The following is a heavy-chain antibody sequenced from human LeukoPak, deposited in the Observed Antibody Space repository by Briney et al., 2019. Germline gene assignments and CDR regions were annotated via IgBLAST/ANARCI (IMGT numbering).Heavy chain of an antibody. CDR1: GFTFDDYG. V-gene: IGHV3-20*04. J-gene: IGHJ6*02. CDR2: INWNGGST. Sequence: GGSLRLSCAASGFTFDDYGMSWVRQAPGKGLEWVSGINWNGGSTGYADSVKGRFTISRDNAKNSLYLQMNSLRAEDTAVYYCARGSNCSGGSCYSDYGMDVWGQGTTVTVSS. CDR3: ARGSNCSGGSCYSDYGMDV. D-gene: IGHD2-15*01.